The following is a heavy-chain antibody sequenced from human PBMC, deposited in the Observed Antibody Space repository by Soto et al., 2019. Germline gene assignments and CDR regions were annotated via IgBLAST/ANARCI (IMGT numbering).Heavy chain of an antibody. CDR1: GGSFSGYY. Sequence: PSETLSLTCAVYGGSFSGYYYTWIRQPPGKGLGWIGEINHSGSTNYNPSLKSRVTISVDTSKNQFSLKLRSVTAADTAVYYCAGAMSRIRSMDVWGQGTTVTVSS. CDR2: INHSGST. CDR3: AGAMSRIRSMDV. V-gene: IGHV4-34*01. D-gene: IGHD2-15*01. J-gene: IGHJ6*02.